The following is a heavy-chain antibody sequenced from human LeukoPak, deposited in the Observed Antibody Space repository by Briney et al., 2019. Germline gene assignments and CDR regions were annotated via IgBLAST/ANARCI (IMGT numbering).Heavy chain of an antibody. D-gene: IGHD2/OR15-2a*01. CDR1: GGSISGGTYY. Sequence: SQTLSLTCTVSGGSISGGTYYWSWIRQPAGKGLEWIGRIYTSGSTNYNPSLKSRVTISVDTSKNQFSLKLSSVTAADTAVYYCARRFNSSYHFDYWGQGTLVTVSS. CDR2: IYTSGST. V-gene: IGHV4-61*02. CDR3: ARRFNSSYHFDY. J-gene: IGHJ4*02.